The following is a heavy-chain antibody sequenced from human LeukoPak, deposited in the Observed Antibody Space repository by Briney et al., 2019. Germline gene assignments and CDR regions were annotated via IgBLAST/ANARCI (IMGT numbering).Heavy chain of an antibody. CDR3: ARHPQGGSGATNWFDP. CDR2: IDPSDSYT. V-gene: IGHV5-10-1*01. D-gene: IGHD3-10*01. CDR1: GYSFTSYL. Sequence: GESLKISCKGSGYSFTSYLISWVRQMPGKSLEWMGRIDPSDSYTNYSPSFQGHVTISADKSISTAYLQWSSLKASDTAMYYCARHPQGGSGATNWFDPWGQGTLVTVSS. J-gene: IGHJ5*02.